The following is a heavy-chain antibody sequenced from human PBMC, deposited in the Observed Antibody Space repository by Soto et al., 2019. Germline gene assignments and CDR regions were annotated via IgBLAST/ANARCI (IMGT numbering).Heavy chain of an antibody. CDR1: GGSIVTYY. CDR3: ARQIGDDPFDI. J-gene: IGHJ3*02. D-gene: IGHD3-3*01. V-gene: IGHV4-59*08. Sequence: SETLSLTCTVSGGSIVTYYCSCVRNSPCKGREWIGYIYRTGSTHYNPSLNSRAAISLDTSRNRFSLKLNSVTAADTAVYFCARQIGDDPFDIWGQGTMVTVSS. CDR2: IYRTGST.